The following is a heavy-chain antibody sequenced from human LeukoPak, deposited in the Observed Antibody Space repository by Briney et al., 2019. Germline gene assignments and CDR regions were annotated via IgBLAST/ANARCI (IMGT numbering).Heavy chain of an antibody. CDR3: ATSSPYYYDSSGTWCY. D-gene: IGHD3-22*01. CDR1: GGSISSYY. CDR2: IYYSGST. J-gene: IGHJ4*02. Sequence: SETLSLTCTVSGGSISSYYWSWIRQPPGKGLEWIGYIYYSGSTNYNPSLKSRVTISVDTSKTQFSLKLSSVTAADTAVYYCATSSPYYYDSSGTWCYWGQGTLVTVSS. V-gene: IGHV4-59*08.